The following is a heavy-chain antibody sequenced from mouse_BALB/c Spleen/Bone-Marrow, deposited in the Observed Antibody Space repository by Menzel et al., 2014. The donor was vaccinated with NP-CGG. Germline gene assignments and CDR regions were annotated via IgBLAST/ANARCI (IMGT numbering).Heavy chain of an antibody. J-gene: IGHJ2*01. CDR2: IEPSDSYT. Sequence: QVQLQQSVAEVVKPGASVKLSCKASGYTFTNYWMQWVKQRPGQGLEWIGEIEPSDSYTNYNQNFKGKATLTVEKSSSTANMQLSSRTSEESAIYYHASQRMTVFYDYWGQGTPLTVSS. CDR1: GYTFTNYW. CDR3: ASQRMTVFYDY. D-gene: IGHD1-1*01. V-gene: IGHV1-69*02.